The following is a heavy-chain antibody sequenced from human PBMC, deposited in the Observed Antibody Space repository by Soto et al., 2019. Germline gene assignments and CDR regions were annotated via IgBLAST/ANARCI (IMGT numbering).Heavy chain of an antibody. CDR1: GFNFSRYT. CDR2: INSGSLYI. V-gene: IGHV3-21*01. D-gene: IGHD2-8*01. CDR3: ARVYGCTTTTCHYYFDY. J-gene: IGHJ4*02. Sequence: EVQLVESGGDLVKPGGSLRLSCVVSGFNFSRYTMHWVRQAPGKGLEWVSSINSGSLYIYYADSVKGRFTVSRDNAKNSVYLQVDSLRAEDTAVYYCARVYGCTTTTCHYYFDYWGRGTLVTVSS.